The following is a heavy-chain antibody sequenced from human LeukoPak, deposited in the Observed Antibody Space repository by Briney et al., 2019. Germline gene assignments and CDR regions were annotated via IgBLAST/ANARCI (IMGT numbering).Heavy chain of an antibody. J-gene: IGHJ4*02. V-gene: IGHV4-59*08. CDR1: GASISNYY. CDR2: IYYSGTT. D-gene: IGHD1-26*01. Sequence: PSETLSLTCTVSGASISNYYCSWIRQSPGKGLECIGYIYYSGTTNYNPSLKSRVTISVDTSKNQFSLKLTSVTAADTAVYYCARSGSYGGHFDNWGQGTLVTVSS. CDR3: ARSGSYGGHFDN.